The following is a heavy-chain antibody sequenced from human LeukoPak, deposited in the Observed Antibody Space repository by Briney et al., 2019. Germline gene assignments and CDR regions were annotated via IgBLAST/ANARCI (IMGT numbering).Heavy chain of an antibody. CDR2: INAGNGNT. CDR1: GYTFTNYV. Sequence: ASVNVSCKASGYTFTNYVMHWVRQAPGQRLEWMGWINAGNGNTKYSKKFQGRVTITRDTSASTAYMELSSLRSEDTAVYYCARREGFDFWGQGTLVTVSS. J-gene: IGHJ4*02. CDR3: ARREGFDF. V-gene: IGHV1-3*01.